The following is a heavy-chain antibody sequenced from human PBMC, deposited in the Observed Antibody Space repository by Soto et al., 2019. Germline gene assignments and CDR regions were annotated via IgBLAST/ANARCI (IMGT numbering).Heavy chain of an antibody. CDR1: GGTFSSYA. CDR3: ARDGHSSGWYSYYYGMDV. V-gene: IGHV1-69*13. J-gene: IGHJ6*02. CDR2: TIPIFGTA. D-gene: IGHD6-19*01. Sequence: GASVKVSCKASGGTFSSYAISWVRQAPGQGLEWMGGTIPIFGTANYAQKFQGRVTITADESTSTAYMELSSLRSEDTAVYYCARDGHSSGWYSYYYGMDVWGQGTTVTVSS.